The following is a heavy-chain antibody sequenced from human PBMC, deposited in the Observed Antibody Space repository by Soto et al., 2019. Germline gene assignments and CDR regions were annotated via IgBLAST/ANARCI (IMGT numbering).Heavy chain of an antibody. V-gene: IGHV3-53*01. CDR1: GFTVSSDY. D-gene: IGHD2-15*01. CDR3: ARVQGCSGGNCYSGGGFDP. Sequence: GGSLRLSCAASGFTVSSDYMSWVRQAPGKGLEWVSVIYSDDTSYYADSVKGRFIISRDNSKNTLVLQMNSLRAEDTAVYYCARVQGCSGGNCYSGGGFDPWGQGTLVTVSS. J-gene: IGHJ5*02. CDR2: IYSDDTS.